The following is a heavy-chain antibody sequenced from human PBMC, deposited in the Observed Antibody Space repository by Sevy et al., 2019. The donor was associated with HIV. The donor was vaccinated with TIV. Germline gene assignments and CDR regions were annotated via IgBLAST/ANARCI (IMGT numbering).Heavy chain of an antibody. CDR2: IYFTGNT. D-gene: IGHD1-1*01. Sequence: SETLSLTCSVSGGSISSYFWTWVRQSPGKGLEWIGNIYFTGNTDYSPSLKSRVTLSLDTSKSQFSLTLKSVTAADTAIYFCARVSTTRPRVLDYWGQGTLVTVSS. CDR1: GGSISSYF. J-gene: IGHJ4*02. V-gene: IGHV4-59*01. CDR3: ARVSTTRPRVLDY.